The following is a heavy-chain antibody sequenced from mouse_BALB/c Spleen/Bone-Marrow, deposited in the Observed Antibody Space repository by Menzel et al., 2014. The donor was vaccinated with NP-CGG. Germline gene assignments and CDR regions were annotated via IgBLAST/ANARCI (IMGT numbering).Heavy chain of an antibody. CDR2: IDPANGNT. V-gene: IGHV14-3*02. CDR3: ATGFAY. Sequence: DVQLQESGAELVKPGASVKLSCTASGFNIKDTYMHWVKLRPEQGLEWIGRIDPANGNTKYDPKFQGKATITADTSSNTAYLQLSSLTSEDTAVYYCATGFAYWGQGTLVTVSA. J-gene: IGHJ3*01. CDR1: GFNIKDTY.